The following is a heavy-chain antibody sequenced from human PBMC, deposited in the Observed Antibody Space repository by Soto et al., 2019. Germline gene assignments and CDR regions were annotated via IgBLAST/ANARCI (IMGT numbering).Heavy chain of an antibody. CDR2: ISVSGGTT. V-gene: IGHV3-23*01. Sequence: GPLRRSRGSPGFTIRNPSHNLVRPSPGKGLEWVSSISVSGGTTYYADSVRGRFTISRENSKNTLYLQMNSLRAEDTAVYNCAKEPVGPDWYFDLWGRGTLVTVSS. CDR1: GFTIRNPS. CDR3: AKEPVGPDWYFDL. J-gene: IGHJ2*01.